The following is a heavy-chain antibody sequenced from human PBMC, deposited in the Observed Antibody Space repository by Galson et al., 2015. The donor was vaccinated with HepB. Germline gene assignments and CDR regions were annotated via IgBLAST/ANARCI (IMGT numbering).Heavy chain of an antibody. CDR2: ISSSSSYI. V-gene: IGHV3-21*01. CDR3: ARGTHIRKWERGESAFDI. J-gene: IGHJ3*02. CDR1: GFTFSSYS. D-gene: IGHD1-26*01. Sequence: SLRLSCAASGFTFSSYSMNWVRQAPGKGLEWVSSISSSSSYIYYADSVKGRFTISRDNAKNSLYLQNNSLRAEDTAVYYCARGTHIRKWERGESAFDIWGQGTMVTVSS.